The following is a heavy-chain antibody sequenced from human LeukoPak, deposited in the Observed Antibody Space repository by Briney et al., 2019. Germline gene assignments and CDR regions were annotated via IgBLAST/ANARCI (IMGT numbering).Heavy chain of an antibody. D-gene: IGHD5-18*01. J-gene: IGHJ4*02. Sequence: KPSETLSLTCTVSGGSISSSNAYWSRLRQPPGKGLEWIGSIYYSKNTYYNPSLKSRVTISADTSKNQFSLTLGSVSATDTAVYYCASPRGFSYGYFDNWGQGTLVTVSS. CDR2: IYYSKNT. CDR1: GGSISSSNAY. V-gene: IGHV4-39*01. CDR3: ASPRGFSYGYFDN.